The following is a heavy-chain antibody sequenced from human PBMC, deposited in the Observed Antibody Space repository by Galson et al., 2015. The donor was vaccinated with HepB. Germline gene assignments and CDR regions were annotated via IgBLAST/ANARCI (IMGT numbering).Heavy chain of an antibody. Sequence: SLRLSCAASGFTFSSYAMSWVRRAPGKGLEWVSAISGSGGSTYYADSVKGRFTISRDNSKNTLYLQMNSLRAEDTAVYYCAKTYYGSGSFDAFDIWGQGTMVTVSS. D-gene: IGHD3-10*01. CDR1: GFTFSSYA. CDR3: AKTYYGSGSFDAFDI. V-gene: IGHV3-23*01. J-gene: IGHJ3*02. CDR2: ISGSGGST.